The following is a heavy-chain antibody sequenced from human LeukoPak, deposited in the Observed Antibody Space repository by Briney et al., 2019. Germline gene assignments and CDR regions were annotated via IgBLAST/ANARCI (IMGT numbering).Heavy chain of an antibody. V-gene: IGHV1-18*01. D-gene: IGHD1-26*01. J-gene: IGHJ4*02. Sequence: ASVIVSCKASGYTFTSYGISWVLQAPGQGLEWLGWISTYNNNTHYAQKFQVRVTMTTDTSTSTAYMELRSLRSDDTAVYHCARVSGSYRGAIDYWGQGTLVTVSS. CDR2: ISTYNNNT. CDR3: ARVSGSYRGAIDY. CDR1: GYTFTSYG.